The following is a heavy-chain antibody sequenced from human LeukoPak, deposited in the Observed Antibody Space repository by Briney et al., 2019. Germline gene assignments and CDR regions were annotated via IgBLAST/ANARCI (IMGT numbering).Heavy chain of an antibody. CDR2: IVVGSGST. CDR1: GFTFTSSA. J-gene: IGHJ6*02. CDR3: ASHKLSSYYYYGMDV. V-gene: IGHV1-58*02. D-gene: IGHD2/OR15-2a*01. Sequence: GASVKVSCKASGFTFTSSAMQWVRQARGQRLEWIGWIVVGSGSTNYAQKFQERVTITRDMSTSTAYMELSSLRSEDTAVYYCASHKLSSYYYYGMDVWGQGTTVTVSS.